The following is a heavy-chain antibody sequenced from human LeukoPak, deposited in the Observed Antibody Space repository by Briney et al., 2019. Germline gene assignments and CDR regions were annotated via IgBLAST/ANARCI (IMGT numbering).Heavy chain of an antibody. Sequence: MSSETLSLTCAVSGGSISSGGYSWSWIRQTPGKGLEWIAYIHDSGSTYNNPSLKSRISISIDTSKNQFSLKLNSVTAADTAVYYCARVVAAAGNNWFDPWGQGTLVTVSS. J-gene: IGHJ5*02. CDR1: GGSISSGGYS. CDR2: IHDSGST. D-gene: IGHD6-13*01. V-gene: IGHV4-30-4*07. CDR3: ARVVAAAGNNWFDP.